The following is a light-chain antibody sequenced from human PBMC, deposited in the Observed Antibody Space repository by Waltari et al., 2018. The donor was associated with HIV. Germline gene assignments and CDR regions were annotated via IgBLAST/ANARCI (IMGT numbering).Light chain of an antibody. CDR2: RDI. CDR3: QSADNSGTYV. CDR1: TLSNQY. J-gene: IGLJ1*01. V-gene: IGLV3-25*03. Sequence: SYDLTQPPSVSVSPGQTARITCSGDTLSNQYSSWYQQKSGKAPVLVIFRDIERPSGIPERFSGSRSGATFPLTISGVQAEDEADYYCQSADNSGTYVFATGTQVTVL.